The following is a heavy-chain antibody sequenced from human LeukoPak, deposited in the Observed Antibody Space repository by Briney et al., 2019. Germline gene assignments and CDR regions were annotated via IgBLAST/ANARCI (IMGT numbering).Heavy chain of an antibody. V-gene: IGHV4-61*02. CDR2: IYTSGST. CDR3: ARGYSSSSFHFDY. J-gene: IGHJ4*02. D-gene: IGHD6-6*01. Sequence: SETLSLTCTVSGGSISSGSYYWSWIRQPAGKGLEWIGRIYTSGSTNYNPSLKSRVTISVDTSKNQFSLKLSSVTAADTAVYYCARGYSSSSFHFDYWGQGTLVTVSS. CDR1: GGSISSGSYY.